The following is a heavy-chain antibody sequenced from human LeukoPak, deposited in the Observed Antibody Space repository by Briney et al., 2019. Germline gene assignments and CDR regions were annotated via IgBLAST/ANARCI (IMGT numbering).Heavy chain of an antibody. CDR2: IYYSGST. Sequence: SETLSLTCIVSGGSISSYYWSWIRQPPGKGLEWIGYIYYSGSTNYNPSLKSRVTISVDTSKNQFSLKLSSVTAADTAVYYCARHDLGYSSSWLYNWFDPWGQGTLVTVSS. CDR1: GGSISSYY. V-gene: IGHV4-59*08. D-gene: IGHD6-13*01. J-gene: IGHJ5*02. CDR3: ARHDLGYSSSWLYNWFDP.